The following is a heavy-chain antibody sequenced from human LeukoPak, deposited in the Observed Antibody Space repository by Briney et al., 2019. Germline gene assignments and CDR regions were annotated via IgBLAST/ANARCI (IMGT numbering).Heavy chain of an antibody. CDR2: INPSGGST. D-gene: IGHD3-10*01. CDR1: GYTFTSYY. J-gene: IGHJ4*02. Sequence: GASVKVSCKASGYTFTSYYMHWVRQAPGQGLEWMGIINPSGGSTSYAQKFQGRVTMTRDTSTSTVYMELSSLRSEGTAVYYCARWEITMVRGSHFGYWGQGTLVTVSS. CDR3: ARWEITMVRGSHFGY. V-gene: IGHV1-46*01.